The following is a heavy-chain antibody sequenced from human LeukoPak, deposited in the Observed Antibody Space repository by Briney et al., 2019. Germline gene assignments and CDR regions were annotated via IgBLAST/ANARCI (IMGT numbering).Heavy chain of an antibody. V-gene: IGHV3-43*02. Sequence: PGGSLRLSCAASGFTFDNSVMHWVRQAPGKGLEWVSLISADGRRPYYADSVKGRFTISRDSGKNSLYLQMNSLKTEDTAFYYCAKNEGGITAYWGQGTLVTVSS. CDR1: GFTFDNSV. D-gene: IGHD2-21*02. CDR3: AKNEGGITAY. J-gene: IGHJ4*02. CDR2: ISADGRRP.